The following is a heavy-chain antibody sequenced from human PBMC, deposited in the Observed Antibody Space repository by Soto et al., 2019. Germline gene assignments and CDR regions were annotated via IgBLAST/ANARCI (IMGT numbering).Heavy chain of an antibody. CDR2: ISYDGSNK. CDR1: GFTFSSYG. J-gene: IGHJ4*02. V-gene: IGHV3-30*18. CDR3: AKVLPPLSTNHFFDY. Sequence: PGGSLRLSCVASGFTFSSYGMHWVRQAPGKGLEWVAVISYDGSNKYYGDSVKGRFTISRDNSKNTLSLQMNGLRDEDTAFYYCAKVLPPLSTNHFFDYWGQGTLVTVSS. D-gene: IGHD2-2*01.